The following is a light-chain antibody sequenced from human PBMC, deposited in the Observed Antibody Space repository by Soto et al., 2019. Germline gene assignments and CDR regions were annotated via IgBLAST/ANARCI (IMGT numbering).Light chain of an antibody. V-gene: IGKV3-11*01. CDR2: DAF. CDR1: QNLNSY. Sequence: EIVLTQSPATLSLSPGERATLSCRASQNLNSYLAWFQQKPGQAPRLLIYDAFNRATGIPARFSGSGSGTDFTLTISSLEPEDFAFYYCQQRRDWPLTFGGGTKVEI. J-gene: IGKJ4*01. CDR3: QQRRDWPLT.